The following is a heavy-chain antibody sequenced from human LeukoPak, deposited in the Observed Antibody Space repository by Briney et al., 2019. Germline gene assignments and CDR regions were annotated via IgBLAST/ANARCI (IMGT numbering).Heavy chain of an antibody. V-gene: IGHV1-18*01. D-gene: IGHD3-10*01. Sequence: GASVKISCKASGYTFTSYGISWVRQAPGQGLEWMGWISAYNGNTNYAQKFQGRVTMTTDTSTSTAYMELRSLRSDDTAVYYCARRDYYGSGSYYGHWGQGTLVTVSS. CDR1: GYTFTSYG. CDR2: ISAYNGNT. CDR3: ARRDYYGSGSYYGH. J-gene: IGHJ4*02.